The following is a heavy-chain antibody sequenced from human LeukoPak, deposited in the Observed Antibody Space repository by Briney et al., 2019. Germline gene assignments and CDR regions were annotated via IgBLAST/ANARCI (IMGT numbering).Heavy chain of an antibody. Sequence: KPSETLSLTCTVSGGSISSSSYYWGWIRQPPGKGLEWIGSIYYSGSTYYNPSLKSRVTISVDTSKNQFSLKLSSVTAADTAVYYCARPSNGYAPYYFDYWGQGTLVTVSS. J-gene: IGHJ4*02. D-gene: IGHD3-22*01. CDR1: GGSISSSSYY. CDR3: ARPSNGYAPYYFDY. V-gene: IGHV4-39*01. CDR2: IYYSGST.